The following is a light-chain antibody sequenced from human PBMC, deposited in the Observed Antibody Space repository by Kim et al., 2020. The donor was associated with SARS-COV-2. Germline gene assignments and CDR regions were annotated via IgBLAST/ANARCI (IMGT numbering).Light chain of an antibody. J-gene: IGKJ4*01. Sequence: ETVLTQSPVTLSVSPGESATLSCRASQSVSTILAWYQQKPGQAPRLLIHDASTRGTGIPARFSGSGSGTEFTLTISSLQSDDSAVYFCQKYNSSPLTFGGGTKVDIK. V-gene: IGKV3-15*01. CDR3: QKYNSSPLT. CDR1: QSVSTI. CDR2: DAS.